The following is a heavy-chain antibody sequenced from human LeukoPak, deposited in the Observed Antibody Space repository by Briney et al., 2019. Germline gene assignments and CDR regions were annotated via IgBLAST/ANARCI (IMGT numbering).Heavy chain of an antibody. V-gene: IGHV1-18*01. CDR1: DYTFTNYD. CDR3: ARHYSYDTSAYPYYFDY. CDR2: ISAYNGST. D-gene: IGHD3-22*01. Sequence: GASVKVSCRASDYTFTNYDLGWVRQAPGQGLEWMGWISAYNGSTKNAQKPQGRVTMTTDTSTSTAYMELRSLRSDDTAVYYCARHYSYDTSAYPYYFDYWGQGTLVTVSS. J-gene: IGHJ4*02.